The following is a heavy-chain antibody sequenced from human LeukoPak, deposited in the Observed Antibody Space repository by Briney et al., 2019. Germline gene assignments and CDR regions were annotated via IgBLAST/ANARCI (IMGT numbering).Heavy chain of an antibody. V-gene: IGHV3-53*01. CDR1: GFTVSSNY. CDR3: ARYFGSSGRTPGGIDI. D-gene: IGHD3-22*01. CDR2: FHRGDTT. Sequence: QPGGLLRLSCAASGFTVSSNYMSWVRQAPGKGLEWVSIFHRGDTTYYTDSVKGRFTISRDNSKNTLYLQMNSLRAEDTAVYYCARYFGSSGRTPGGIDIWGQGTMVTVSS. J-gene: IGHJ3*02.